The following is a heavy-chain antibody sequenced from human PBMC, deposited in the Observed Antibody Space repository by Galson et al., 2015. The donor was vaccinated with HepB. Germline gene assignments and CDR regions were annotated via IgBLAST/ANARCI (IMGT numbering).Heavy chain of an antibody. CDR3: AREGTEYYGSGITNNFDH. J-gene: IGHJ4*02. Sequence: SLRLSCAASGFTFRNYGMNWVRQAPGKGMEWVSSITSGNGYIYYADSVKGRFTISRDDARNSLFLQMNSLRAEDTAVYYCAREGTEYYGSGITNNFDHWGQGSLVTVSS. D-gene: IGHD3-10*01. V-gene: IGHV3-21*01. CDR2: ITSGNGYI. CDR1: GFTFRNYG.